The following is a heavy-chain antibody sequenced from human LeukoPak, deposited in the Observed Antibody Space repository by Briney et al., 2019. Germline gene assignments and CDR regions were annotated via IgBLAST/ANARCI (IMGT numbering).Heavy chain of an antibody. J-gene: IGHJ4*02. CDR2: ISYDGSNK. CDR3: AKVRRREAGLLEFDF. Sequence: GGSLRLSCAASGFTFSSYGMHWVRQAPGKRLEWVAVISYDGSNKYYADSVKGRFTISRDNSKNTLYLQMNSLRAEDAAVYYCAKVRRREAGLLEFDFWGQGTLVTVSS. V-gene: IGHV3-30*18. D-gene: IGHD3-22*01. CDR1: GFTFSSYG.